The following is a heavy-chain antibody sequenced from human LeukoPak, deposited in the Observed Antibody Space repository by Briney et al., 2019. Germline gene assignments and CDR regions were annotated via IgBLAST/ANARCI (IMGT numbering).Heavy chain of an antibody. CDR1: GFTFSSYA. V-gene: IGHV3-23*01. CDR3: AKGYYDYVWGSYYFDY. Sequence: GGSLRLSCAASGFTFSSYAMSWVRQAPGKGLEWVTAISGSGGSTYYADSVKGRFTISRDNSRDTLYLQMNSLRAEDTAVYYCAKGYYDYVWGSYYFDYWGQGTLVTVSS. D-gene: IGHD3-16*01. CDR2: ISGSGGST. J-gene: IGHJ4*02.